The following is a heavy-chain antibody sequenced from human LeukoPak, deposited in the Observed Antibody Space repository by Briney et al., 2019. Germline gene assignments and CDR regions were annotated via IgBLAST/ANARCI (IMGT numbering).Heavy chain of an antibody. D-gene: IGHD2-8*01. Sequence: GGSLRLSCAASGFTFNSLWMSWVRQAPGKGLECVANIKENGSGESYADSVKGRFTISRDNAKNSLYLQMNSLGPEDSAVYYCADPGVGFWGQGTLVTVSS. CDR3: ADPGVGF. V-gene: IGHV3-7*01. CDR1: GFTFNSLW. J-gene: IGHJ4*02. CDR2: IKENGSGE.